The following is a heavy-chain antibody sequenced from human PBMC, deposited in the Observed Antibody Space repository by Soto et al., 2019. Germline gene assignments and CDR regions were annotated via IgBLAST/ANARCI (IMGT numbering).Heavy chain of an antibody. Sequence: PGGSLRLSCAASGFTFSSYAMSWVRQAPGKGLEWVSAISGSGGSTYYADSVKGRFTISRDNSKNTLYLQMNSLRAEDTAVYYCAIRGHIVATITDFDYWGQGTLDTVSS. V-gene: IGHV3-23*01. D-gene: IGHD5-12*01. CDR1: GFTFSSYA. CDR2: ISGSGGST. J-gene: IGHJ4*02. CDR3: AIRGHIVATITDFDY.